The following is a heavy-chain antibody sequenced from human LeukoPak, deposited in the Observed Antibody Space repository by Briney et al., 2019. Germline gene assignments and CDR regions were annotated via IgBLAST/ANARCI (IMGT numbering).Heavy chain of an antibody. Sequence: SETLSLTCTVSGGSISSHYWSWIWQPPGKGLEWIGYIYYSGSTNYNPSLKSRVTISVDTSKNQFSLKLSSVTAADTAVYYCARVGRRFLEWLPTTEYYFEYWGQGTLVTVSS. CDR3: ARVGRRFLEWLPTTEYYFEY. CDR2: IYYSGST. V-gene: IGHV4-59*11. J-gene: IGHJ4*02. CDR1: GGSISSHY. D-gene: IGHD3-3*01.